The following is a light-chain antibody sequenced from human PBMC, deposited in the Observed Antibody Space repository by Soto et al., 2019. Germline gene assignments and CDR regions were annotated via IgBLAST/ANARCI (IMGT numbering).Light chain of an antibody. V-gene: IGKV1-5*01. Sequence: DIQMTQSPSTLSASVGDRITITCRASQTISSWLAWYQQKPGKAPNLLIYDASTLESGVPSRFSGSGSGTEFTLTISSLQPDDFATYYCQQYKSALYTFGQGTNLEI. CDR2: DAS. CDR1: QTISSW. J-gene: IGKJ2*01. CDR3: QQYKSALYT.